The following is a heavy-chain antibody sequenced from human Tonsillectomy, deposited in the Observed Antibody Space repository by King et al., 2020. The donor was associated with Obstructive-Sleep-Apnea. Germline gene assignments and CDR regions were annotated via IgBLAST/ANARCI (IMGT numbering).Heavy chain of an antibody. CDR1: GGSFSAYY. CDR3: ARLDCSGGSCYWGNFDY. CDR2: SNDSGST. J-gene: IGHJ4*02. V-gene: IGHV4-34*01. D-gene: IGHD2-15*01. Sequence: VQLQQWGAGLLKPSATLSLTCDVYGGSFSAYYWGWIRQPPGKGLEWIGESNDSGSTNYNSSLKSRVTISVDTSKNQFSLKLNSVTAADTAVYYCARLDCSGGSCYWGNFDYWGQGTLVTVSS.